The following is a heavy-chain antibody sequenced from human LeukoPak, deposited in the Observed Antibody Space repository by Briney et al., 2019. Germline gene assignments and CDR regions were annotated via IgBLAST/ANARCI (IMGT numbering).Heavy chain of an antibody. V-gene: IGHV4-61*08. CDR1: GDPISTSSDY. Sequence: SETLSLTCTVSGDPISTSSDYKWTWIRQPPRKGLEWIGYIYYSRSTNYNPSLQSRVTISVDTSNNQFSLKLTSVTAADTAVYYCAREYSAFDYWGRGTLVTVSS. J-gene: IGHJ4*02. CDR2: IYYSRST. CDR3: AREYSAFDY. D-gene: IGHD5-12*01.